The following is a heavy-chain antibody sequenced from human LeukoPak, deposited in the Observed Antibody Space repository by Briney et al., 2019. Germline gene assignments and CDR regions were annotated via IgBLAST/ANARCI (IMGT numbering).Heavy chain of an antibody. Sequence: GASVKVSCKASGYTFTGYYMHWVRQAPGQGLEWMGWINPNSGGTNYAQKFQGRVTMTRDTSISTAYMELSRLRSDDTAVYYCARDLYDFWSGHEDHYFDYWGQGTLVTVSS. V-gene: IGHV1-2*02. D-gene: IGHD3-3*01. CDR3: ARDLYDFWSGHEDHYFDY. CDR1: GYTFTGYY. J-gene: IGHJ4*02. CDR2: INPNSGGT.